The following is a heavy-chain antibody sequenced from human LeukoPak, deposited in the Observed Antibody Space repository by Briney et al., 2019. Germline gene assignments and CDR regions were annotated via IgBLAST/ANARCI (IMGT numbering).Heavy chain of an antibody. D-gene: IGHD2-21*01. CDR3: ARGVMALGY. CDR1: GGSFSGYY. Sequence: SETLSLTCAVYGGSFSGYYWSWIRQPPGKGLEWIGEINHSGSTNYNPSLKSRVTISVDTSKNQFSLKLSSVTAADTAVYYCARGVMALGYWGQGTLVTVSS. J-gene: IGHJ4*02. CDR2: INHSGST. V-gene: IGHV4-34*01.